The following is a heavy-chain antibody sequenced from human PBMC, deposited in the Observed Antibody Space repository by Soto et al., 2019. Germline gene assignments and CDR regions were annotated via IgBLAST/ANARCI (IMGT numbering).Heavy chain of an antibody. J-gene: IGHJ6*02. Sequence: GSLRLSCAASGFGFSSYWMHWVRQAPGKGLVWVSRTNNDGDTTTYADSVRGRFTSFRDNAKNTLCLQMTSLGVEDTAVYYCARNTYYYDSSGYFYYYYGMDVLGQGTTVTVSS. CDR2: TNNDGDTT. CDR3: ARNTYYYDSSGYFYYYYGMDV. V-gene: IGHV3-74*01. D-gene: IGHD3-22*01. CDR1: GFGFSSYW.